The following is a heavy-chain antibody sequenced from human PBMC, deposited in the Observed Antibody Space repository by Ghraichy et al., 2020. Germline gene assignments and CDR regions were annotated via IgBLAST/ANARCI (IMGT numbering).Heavy chain of an antibody. CDR1: GGSFSGYY. CDR3: ARGGGLNYYGSGSPFGAFDI. D-gene: IGHD3-10*01. Sequence: SETLSLTCAVYGGSFSGYYWSWIRQPPGKGLEWIGEINHSGSTNYNPSLKSRVTISVDTSKNQFSLKLSSVTAADTAVYYCARGGGLNYYGSGSPFGAFDIWGQGTMVTVSS. CDR2: INHSGST. V-gene: IGHV4-34*01. J-gene: IGHJ3*02.